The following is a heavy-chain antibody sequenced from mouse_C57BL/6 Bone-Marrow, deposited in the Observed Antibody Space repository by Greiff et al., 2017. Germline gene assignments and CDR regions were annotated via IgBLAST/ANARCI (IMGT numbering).Heavy chain of an antibody. Sequence: EVQLVESVPGLVKPSQSLSLTCSVTGYSITSGYYWNWIRQFPGNKLEWMGYISYDGSNNYNPSLKNRISITRDTSKNQFFLKLNSVTTEDTATYYCARFIGDYWGQGTTLTVSS. V-gene: IGHV3-6*01. CDR2: ISYDGSN. J-gene: IGHJ2*01. D-gene: IGHD1-1*01. CDR3: ARFIGDY. CDR1: GYSITSGYY.